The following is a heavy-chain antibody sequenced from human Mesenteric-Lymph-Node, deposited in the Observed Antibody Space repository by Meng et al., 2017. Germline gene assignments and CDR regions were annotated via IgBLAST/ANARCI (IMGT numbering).Heavy chain of an antibody. Sequence: LRRQESGPGLVMPSETLSLSGTFSGGSISSSSYYWGWIRQPPGKGLEWIGNMHYSGTTYYNPSLKSRITISVDTSKNQFSLKLSSVTAADTAVYYCARRGSSWYFDSWGQGALVTVSS. D-gene: IGHD6-13*01. CDR1: GGSISSSSYY. CDR3: ARRGSSWYFDS. J-gene: IGHJ4*02. V-gene: IGHV4-39*01. CDR2: MHYSGTT.